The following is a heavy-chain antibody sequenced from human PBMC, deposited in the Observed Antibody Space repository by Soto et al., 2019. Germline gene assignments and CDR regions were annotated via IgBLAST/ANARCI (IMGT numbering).Heavy chain of an antibody. CDR3: ARVPAYYYDSSGYYPFDF. Sequence: GSSAKVSCKASRYRFTSYAMHWGRKAPGQRLEWMGWINAGNGNTKYSQKFQGRVTITRDTSASTAYMELSSLRSEDTAVYYCARVPAYYYDSSGYYPFDFWGQGIPVTVS. CDR1: RYRFTSYA. V-gene: IGHV1-3*01. J-gene: IGHJ4*02. D-gene: IGHD3-22*01. CDR2: INAGNGNT.